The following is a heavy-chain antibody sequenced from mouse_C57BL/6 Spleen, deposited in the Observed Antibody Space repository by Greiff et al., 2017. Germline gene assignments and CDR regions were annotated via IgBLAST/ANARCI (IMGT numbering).Heavy chain of an antibody. V-gene: IGHV1-43*01. Sequence: EVQRVESGPELVKPGASVKISCKASGYSFTGYYMHWVKQSSEKSLEWIGEINPSTGGTSYNQKFKGKATLTVDKSSSTAYMQLKSLTSEDSAVYYCARGGYYGNYEWYFDVWGTGTTVTVSS. CDR1: GYSFTGYY. CDR3: ARGGYYGNYEWYFDV. J-gene: IGHJ1*03. CDR2: INPSTGGT. D-gene: IGHD2-1*01.